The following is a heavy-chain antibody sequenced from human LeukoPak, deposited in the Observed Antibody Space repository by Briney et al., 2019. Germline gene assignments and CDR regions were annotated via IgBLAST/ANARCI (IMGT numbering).Heavy chain of an antibody. J-gene: IGHJ4*02. V-gene: IGHV4-39*02. D-gene: IGHD4-17*01. CDR1: GGSITSSSSY. CDR3: ASGTFDDYGDYDRGDYFDH. CDR2: IYYSGLT. Sequence: PSETLSLTCTVSGGSITSSSSYWGWVRQPPGKGPGWLGSIYYSGLTYDNPSLKGRVSISVDPAKNHFSLKVTSVTAADTAFYYCASGTFDDYGDYDRGDYFDHWGQGTLVTVSS.